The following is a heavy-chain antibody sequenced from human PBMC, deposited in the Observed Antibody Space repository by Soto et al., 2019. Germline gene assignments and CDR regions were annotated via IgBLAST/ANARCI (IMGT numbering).Heavy chain of an antibody. D-gene: IGHD4-17*01. CDR3: AKNRGRVTTSWHFDY. CDR1: GASISSND. Sequence: PSETLSLTCSVSGASISSNDLSWIRQPPGKGLEWIGNVYYTGRPNYNPSLKSRLTISVDTSLKHFSLYLDSVTAADTAVYYCAKNRGRVTTSWHFDYWGQGTLVTVSS. V-gene: IGHV4-59*01. CDR2: VYYTGRP. J-gene: IGHJ4*02.